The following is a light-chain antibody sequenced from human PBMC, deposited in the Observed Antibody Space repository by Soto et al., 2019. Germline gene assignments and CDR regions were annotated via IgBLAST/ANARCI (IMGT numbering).Light chain of an antibody. Sequence: QSALTQPASVSGSPGQSITISCTGTSSDVGGYNYVSWYPQHPGKAPKLMIYDVSNRPSVVANRFSGSKSGNTASLTISGLHAEYEDDYYCSSYTSSRGFYVFVTGTKLTVL. J-gene: IGLJ1*01. CDR3: SSYTSSRGFYV. CDR1: SSDVGGYNY. V-gene: IGLV2-14*01. CDR2: DVS.